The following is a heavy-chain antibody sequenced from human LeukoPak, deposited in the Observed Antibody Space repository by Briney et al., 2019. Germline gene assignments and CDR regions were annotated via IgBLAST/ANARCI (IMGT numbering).Heavy chain of an antibody. J-gene: IGHJ4*02. CDR3: VGTIAYRGSEY. CDR1: GFTFSSYS. V-gene: IGHV3-30*03. CDR2: ISYDGSNK. D-gene: IGHD1-7*01. Sequence: PGGSLRLSCAASGFTFSSYSMNWVRQAPGKGLEWVAVISYDGSNKYYADSVKGRFTISRDNSKNTLYLQMNNLRAEDTAVYYCVGTIAYRGSEYWGQGALVTVSS.